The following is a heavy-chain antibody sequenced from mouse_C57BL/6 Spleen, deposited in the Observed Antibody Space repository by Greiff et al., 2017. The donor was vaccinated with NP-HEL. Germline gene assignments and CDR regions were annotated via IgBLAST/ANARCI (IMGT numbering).Heavy chain of an antibody. CDR1: GYTFTSYW. CDR3: ARGNYGSSYRYFDV. Sequence: VQLQESGAELVKPGPSVKLSCKASGYTFTSYWMHWVKQRPGRGLEWIGRIDPNSGGTKYNEKFKSKATLTVDKPSSTAYMQLSSLTSEDSAVYYCARGNYGSSYRYFDVWGTGTTVTVSS. V-gene: IGHV1-72*01. CDR2: IDPNSGGT. J-gene: IGHJ1*03. D-gene: IGHD1-1*01.